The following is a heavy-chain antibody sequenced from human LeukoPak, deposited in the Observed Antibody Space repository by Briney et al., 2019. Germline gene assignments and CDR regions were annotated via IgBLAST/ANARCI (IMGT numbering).Heavy chain of an antibody. CDR1: GGSISPYY. CDR3: ARLQPNSGEWAFDI. J-gene: IGHJ3*02. V-gene: IGHV4-59*01. D-gene: IGHD1-1*01. Sequence: SETLSLTCTVSGGSISPYYWSWIRQSPGKGLEWIGYLYSRGSPNYNPSLKRRVTISVDTSKNHFSLTLSSVTAADTAVYYCARLQPNSGEWAFDIWGQGTMVTVSS. CDR2: LYSRGSP.